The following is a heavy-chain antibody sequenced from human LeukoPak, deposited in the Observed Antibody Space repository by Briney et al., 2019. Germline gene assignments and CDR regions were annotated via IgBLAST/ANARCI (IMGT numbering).Heavy chain of an antibody. D-gene: IGHD3-3*01. CDR1: GGSFSGYY. V-gene: IGHV4-34*01. CDR2: INHSGST. J-gene: IGHJ5*02. CDR3: ARFSRFTGYNWFDP. Sequence: SETLSLTCAVYGGSFSGYYWSWIRQPPGKGLEWIGEINHSGSTNYNPSLKSRVTISVDTSKNQFSLKLSSVTAADMAVYYCARFSRFTGYNWFDPWGQGTLVTVSS.